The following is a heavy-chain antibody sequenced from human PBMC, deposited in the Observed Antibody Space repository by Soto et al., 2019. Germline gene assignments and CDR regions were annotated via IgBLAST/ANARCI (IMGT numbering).Heavy chain of an antibody. CDR1: GFTFTSYA. J-gene: IGHJ4*02. Sequence: QVQLVESGGGVVQPGRSLRLSCAASGFTFTSYAMHWVRQAPGKGLEWVAVISYDGSNKYYADSVKGRFTISRDNSKNTLYLQMNSLRAEDTAVYYCARDQGDGSRWDYWGQGTLVTVSS. D-gene: IGHD2-21*02. CDR2: ISYDGSNK. CDR3: ARDQGDGSRWDY. V-gene: IGHV3-30-3*01.